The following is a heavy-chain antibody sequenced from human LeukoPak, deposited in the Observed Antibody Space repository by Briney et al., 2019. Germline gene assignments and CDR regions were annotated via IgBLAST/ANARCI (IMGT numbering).Heavy chain of an antibody. Sequence: ASVKVSCKASGYSLTGQYMHWVRQAPGQGLEWMGWINPNSGDTNYAQKFQGRVTMTRDTSITTAYMELTRLTSDDTAVYFCAKDSYVGNGYCYYWGQGTLVTVSS. J-gene: IGHJ4*02. V-gene: IGHV1-2*02. CDR2: INPNSGDT. D-gene: IGHD3-22*01. CDR1: GYSLTGQY. CDR3: AKDSYVGNGYCYY.